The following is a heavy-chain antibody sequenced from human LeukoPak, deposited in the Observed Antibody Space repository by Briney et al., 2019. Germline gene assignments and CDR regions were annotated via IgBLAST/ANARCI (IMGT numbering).Heavy chain of an antibody. D-gene: IGHD6-13*01. J-gene: IGHJ4*02. CDR1: GGSISSYY. V-gene: IGHV4-59*01. CDR2: IYYSGST. Sequence: PSETLSLTCTVSGGSISSYYWNWIRQPPGKGLEWIGFIYYSGSTNYNPSLKSRVTISVDTSKNQFSLKLSSVTAADTAVYYCARGLIMAVAGRGEFHYWGQGTLVTVSS. CDR3: ARGLIMAVAGRGEFHY.